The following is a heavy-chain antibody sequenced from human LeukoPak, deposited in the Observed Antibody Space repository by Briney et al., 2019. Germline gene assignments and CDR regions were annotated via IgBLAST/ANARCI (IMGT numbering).Heavy chain of an antibody. CDR2: INSDGSST. CDR3: ARVPVWSGYLDAFDI. J-gene: IGHJ3*02. CDR1: GFTFSSYW. D-gene: IGHD3-3*01. V-gene: IGHV3-74*01. Sequence: GGSLRLSCAPSGFTFSSYWMHGVRHTPAKGLVWVSRINSDGSSTVSADSVKGRFTISRDNAMNTLYLQMNSLRAEDTAVYYCARVPVWSGYLDAFDIWGQGTMVTVA.